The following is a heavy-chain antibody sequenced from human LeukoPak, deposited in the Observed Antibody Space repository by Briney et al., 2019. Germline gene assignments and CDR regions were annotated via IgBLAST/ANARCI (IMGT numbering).Heavy chain of an antibody. CDR2: ISAYNGNT. D-gene: IGHD2-2*01. CDR3: ARDHLDCSSTSCYGGTGIDY. V-gene: IGHV1-18*01. CDR1: GGTFSSYA. Sequence: ASVKVSCKASGGTFSSYAISWVRQAPGQGLEWMGWISAYNGNTNYAQKLQGRVTMTTDTSTSTAYMELRSLRSDDTAVYYCARDHLDCSSTSCYGGTGIDYWGQGTLVTVSS. J-gene: IGHJ4*02.